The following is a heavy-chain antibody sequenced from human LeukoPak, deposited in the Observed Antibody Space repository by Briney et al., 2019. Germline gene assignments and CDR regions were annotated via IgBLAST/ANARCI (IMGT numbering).Heavy chain of an antibody. Sequence: VGSLRLSCAVSGLSFGNYWMSWVRQAPGKGLEWVANINQDANERYYVDSVKGRYTISRDNAKNSLYLQVNSLRAEDTAVYYCDAGDSFDYWGQGALVTVSS. CDR2: INQDANER. V-gene: IGHV3-7*01. J-gene: IGHJ4*02. CDR1: GLSFGNYW. CDR3: DAGDSFDY.